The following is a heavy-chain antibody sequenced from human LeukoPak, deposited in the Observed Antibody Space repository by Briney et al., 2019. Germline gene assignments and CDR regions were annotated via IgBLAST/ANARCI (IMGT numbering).Heavy chain of an antibody. V-gene: IGHV4-34*01. CDR3: ARTVAVTGRPFDY. D-gene: IGHD6-19*01. CDR1: GGSFSAYY. Sequence: PSETLSLTCAVYGGSFSAYYWSWIRQPPGKGLEWLGIIYYTGSTYYNPSLKSRVIISVDTSKNQFSLKLSSVTAADTAVYYCARTVAVTGRPFDYWGRGTLVTVSS. CDR2: IYYTGST. J-gene: IGHJ4*02.